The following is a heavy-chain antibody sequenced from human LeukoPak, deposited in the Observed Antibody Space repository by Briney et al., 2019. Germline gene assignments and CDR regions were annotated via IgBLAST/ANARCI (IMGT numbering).Heavy chain of an antibody. V-gene: IGHV1-24*01. Sequence: GASVKVSCKVSGYTLTELSMHWVRQAPGKGLEWMGGFDPEDGETIYAQKFQGRVTMTEDTSTDTAYMELSSLRSEDTAVYYCATVGLICSSTSCYFDYWGQGTLVTASS. CDR2: FDPEDGET. CDR1: GYTLTELS. D-gene: IGHD2-2*01. J-gene: IGHJ4*02. CDR3: ATVGLICSSTSCYFDY.